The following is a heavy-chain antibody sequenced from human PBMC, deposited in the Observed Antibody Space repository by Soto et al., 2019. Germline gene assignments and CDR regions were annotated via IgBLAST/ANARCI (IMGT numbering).Heavy chain of an antibody. V-gene: IGHV3-66*04. Sequence: EVQLVESGGGLVQPGGSLRLSCVASGFTVSSSYMGWVRHAPGKGLEWVSSIYTGSTTYYAESVRGRFTVSTDNYKDTLYLQMNSLRVDDAAMYYCARHVGSYWYFDLWGRGTLVTVSS. CDR3: ARHVGSYWYFDL. CDR2: IYTGSTT. D-gene: IGHD1-26*01. CDR1: GFTVSSSY. J-gene: IGHJ2*01.